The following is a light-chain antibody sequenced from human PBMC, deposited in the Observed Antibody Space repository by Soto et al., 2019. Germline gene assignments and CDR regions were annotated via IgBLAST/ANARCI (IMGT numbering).Light chain of an antibody. V-gene: IGKV3-15*01. CDR1: QSVSSN. J-gene: IGKJ2*01. CDR2: DAS. Sequence: EIVMTQSPATLSVSPGERATLSCRASQSVSSNLAWYQQKPGQAPRLLIYDASTRATGIPDRFSGSGSETEFTLTISSLQSEDFAMYYCLLYFSPDRYTFGPGTKVQIK. CDR3: LLYFSPDRYT.